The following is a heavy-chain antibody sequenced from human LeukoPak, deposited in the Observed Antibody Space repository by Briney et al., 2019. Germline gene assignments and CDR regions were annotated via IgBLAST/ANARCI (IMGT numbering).Heavy chain of an antibody. CDR3: VTQQLAPP. J-gene: IGHJ5*02. CDR1: GFTFSNYW. D-gene: IGHD5-24*01. V-gene: IGHV3-7*01. Sequence: PGGSLTVSCAASGFTFSNYWVICERQATGKGLEWVANIKEDGSIEDYVDSVKGRFTVSRDNAKNSLYLQMNSLRAEDTAVYYCVTQQLAPPWGQGTLVTVSS. CDR2: IKEDGSIE.